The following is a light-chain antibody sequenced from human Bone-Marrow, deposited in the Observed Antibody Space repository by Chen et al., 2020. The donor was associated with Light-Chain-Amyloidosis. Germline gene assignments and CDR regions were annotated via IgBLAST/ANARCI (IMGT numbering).Light chain of an antibody. CDR2: GAS. Sequence: DIQMPQSPSSVFASVGDRVTITCRASQAISNWLTWYQQKPGKAPTLLIYGASGLQDGVPSRFSGSGSGTEFTLSISSLQPEDFATYYCQQANSFPWTFGQGTKVEIK. CDR3: QQANSFPWT. J-gene: IGKJ1*01. CDR1: QAISNW. V-gene: IGKV1-12*01.